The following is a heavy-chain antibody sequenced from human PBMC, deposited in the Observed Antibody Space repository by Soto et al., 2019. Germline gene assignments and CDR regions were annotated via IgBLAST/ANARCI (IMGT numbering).Heavy chain of an antibody. D-gene: IGHD3-22*01. Sequence: QVQLQESGPGLVKPSETLSLTCPVSGGSISRYYWSWIRQPPGKGLEWIGYIYYSGSTNYNPSLKSRVTISVDTSKNQFSLKLSSVTAADTAVYYCAGLRYWGQGTLVTVSS. V-gene: IGHV4-59*01. CDR2: IYYSGST. CDR3: AGLRY. J-gene: IGHJ4*02. CDR1: GGSISRYY.